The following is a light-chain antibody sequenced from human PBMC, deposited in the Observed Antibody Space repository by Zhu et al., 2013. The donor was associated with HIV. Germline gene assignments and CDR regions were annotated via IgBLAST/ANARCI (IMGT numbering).Light chain of an antibody. CDR3: QAWDSSTLYV. J-gene: IGLJ1*01. CDR2: QDR. Sequence: SYELTQPPSVSVSPGQTASITCSGHKLGDKYVSWYQQKSGQSPVLVIYQDRKRPSGIPERFSGSNSGNTATLTISGTQAMDEADYYCQAWDSSTLYVFGTGTRVTVL. V-gene: IGLV3-1*01. CDR1: KLGDKY.